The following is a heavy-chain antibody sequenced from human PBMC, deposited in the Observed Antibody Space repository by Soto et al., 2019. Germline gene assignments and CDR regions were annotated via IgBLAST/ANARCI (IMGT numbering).Heavy chain of an antibody. D-gene: IGHD3-16*01. Sequence: SETLPLTCAVYGGAFSGYYLSWIRLPPGKGREWIGEINHMGSTNYNPSLKSRVTISVDTSKNHFSLKLSSVTAADTAVYYCARRRARGTDYWGQGTLVTVSS. CDR1: GGAFSGYY. CDR2: INHMGST. J-gene: IGHJ4*02. CDR3: ARRRARGTDY. V-gene: IGHV4-34*01.